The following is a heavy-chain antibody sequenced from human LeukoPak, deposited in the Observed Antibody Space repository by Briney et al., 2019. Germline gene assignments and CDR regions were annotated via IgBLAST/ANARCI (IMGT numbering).Heavy chain of an antibody. Sequence: PGGSLRLSCAASGFTFSRNSMNWVRPAPGKGLEWVSYISSSGSTIYYADSVKGRFTISRDNAKNSLYLQMNSLRAEDTAVYYCAELGITMIGGVWGKGTTVTISS. CDR1: GFTFSRNS. CDR2: ISSSGSTI. D-gene: IGHD3-10*02. CDR3: AELGITMIGGV. V-gene: IGHV3-48*04. J-gene: IGHJ6*04.